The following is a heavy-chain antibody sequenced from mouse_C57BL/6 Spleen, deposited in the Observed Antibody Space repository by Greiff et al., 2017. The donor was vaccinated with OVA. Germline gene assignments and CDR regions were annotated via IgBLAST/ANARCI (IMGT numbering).Heavy chain of an antibody. J-gene: IGHJ2*01. CDR3: ARRDYYGSLYYFDY. D-gene: IGHD1-1*01. Sequence: VKLVESGAELARPGASVKLSCKASGYTFTSYGISWVKQRTGQGLEWIGEIYPRSGNTYYNEKFKGKATLTADKSSSTAYMELRSLTSEDSAVYFCARRDYYGSLYYFDYWGQGTTLTVSS. CDR2: IYPRSGNT. CDR1: GYTFTSYG. V-gene: IGHV1-81*01.